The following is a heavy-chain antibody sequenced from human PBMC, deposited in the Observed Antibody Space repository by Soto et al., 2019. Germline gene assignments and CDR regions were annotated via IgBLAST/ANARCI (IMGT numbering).Heavy chain of an antibody. CDR3: ATDRGYSYGYSY. D-gene: IGHD5-18*01. CDR2: FDPEDGET. Sequence: GAPVKVSCKVSGYTLTELSLQWVRQAPGKGLEWMGGFDPEDGETIYAQKFQGRVTMTEDTSTDTAYMELSSLRSEDTAVYYCATDRGYSYGYSYWGQGTLVTVSS. CDR1: GYTLTELS. J-gene: IGHJ4*02. V-gene: IGHV1-24*01.